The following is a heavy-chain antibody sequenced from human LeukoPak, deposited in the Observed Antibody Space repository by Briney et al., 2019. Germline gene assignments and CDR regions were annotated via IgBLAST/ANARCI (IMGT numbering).Heavy chain of an antibody. V-gene: IGHV1-69*13. Sequence: SVKVSCKASGGTFSSYAISWVRQAPGQGLEWMGRIIPIFGTANYAQKFQGRVTITADESTSTAYMELSSLRSEDTAVYYCARDNRHYGGNSWYYFDYWGQGTLVTVSS. CDR1: GGTFSSYA. J-gene: IGHJ4*02. D-gene: IGHD4-23*01. CDR2: IIPIFGTA. CDR3: ARDNRHYGGNSWYYFDY.